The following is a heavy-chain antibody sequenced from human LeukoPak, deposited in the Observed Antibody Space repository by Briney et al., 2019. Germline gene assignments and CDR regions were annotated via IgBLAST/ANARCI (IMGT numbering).Heavy chain of an antibody. CDR3: ARDGGLLSGEYYFDY. D-gene: IGHD3-10*01. CDR2: ISYNGSNK. J-gene: IGHJ4*02. V-gene: IGHV3-30*03. Sequence: PGGSLRLSCAATGFTFSSFSMHWVRQAPGKGLEWVAVISYNGSNKYYADSVKGRFTISRDNSKNTLYLQMNSLRTEDTAVYYCARDGGLLSGEYYFDYWGQGTLVTVSS. CDR1: GFTFSSFS.